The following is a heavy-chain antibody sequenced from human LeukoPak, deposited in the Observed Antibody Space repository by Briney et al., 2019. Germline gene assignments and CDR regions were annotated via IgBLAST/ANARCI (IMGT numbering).Heavy chain of an antibody. CDR2: ISYDGSNK. Sequence: GGSLRLSCAASGFTFSSYAMHWVRQAPGKGLEWVAVISYDGSNKNYADSVKGRFTISRDNSKNTLYLQMNSLRAEDTAVYYCARGGGGYSNWFDPWGQGTLVTVSS. V-gene: IGHV3-30-3*01. CDR3: ARGGGGYSNWFDP. CDR1: GFTFSSYA. D-gene: IGHD3-22*01. J-gene: IGHJ5*02.